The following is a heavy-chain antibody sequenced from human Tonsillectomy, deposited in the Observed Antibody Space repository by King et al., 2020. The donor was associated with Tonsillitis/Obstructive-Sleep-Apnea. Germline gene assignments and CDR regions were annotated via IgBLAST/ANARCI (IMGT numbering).Heavy chain of an antibody. CDR3: ARDSMGHYYDSSGYYPFDY. J-gene: IGHJ4*02. CDR1: GYTFTSYG. V-gene: IGHV1-18*01. D-gene: IGHD3-22*01. CDR2: ISPYNGDT. Sequence: MQLVQSGAEVKRPGASVRVSCKASGYTFTSYGISWVRQAPGQGLEWMGWISPYNGDTNFAQKLQGRVTMTTGTSTSTAYMELRSLRSDDTAVYYCARDSMGHYYDSSGYYPFDYWGQGTLVTVSS.